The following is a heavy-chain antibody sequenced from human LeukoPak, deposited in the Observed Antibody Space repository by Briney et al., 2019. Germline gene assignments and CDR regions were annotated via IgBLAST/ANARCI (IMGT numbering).Heavy chain of an antibody. D-gene: IGHD3-3*01. V-gene: IGHV4-38-2*02. CDR3: ARVITTYYYYYMDV. CDR1: GYSISSGYY. J-gene: IGHJ6*03. CDR2: IYPTGST. Sequence: SETLSLTCTVSGYSISSGYYWGWIRQPPGKGLEWTGNIYPTGSTYYNPSLKSRVTISVDTSKNQFSLKLSSVTAADTAVYYCARVITTYYYYYMDVWGKGTTVTISS.